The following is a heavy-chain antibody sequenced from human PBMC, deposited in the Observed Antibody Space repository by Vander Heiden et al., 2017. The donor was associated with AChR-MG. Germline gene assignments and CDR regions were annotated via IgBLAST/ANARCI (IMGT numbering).Heavy chain of an antibody. CDR3: AKGLYSGSYFVDY. Sequence: QVQQVESGGGVVQPGRSVRLSCAASGFSFRNYGMPWVRHAPGKGLEWVAVLSSDGNNKYYADSGKGRFTTSRDNSRNTLYLEMDSLRAEDTAVYYCAKGLYSGSYFVDYWGQGTLVTVSS. CDR2: LSSDGNNK. D-gene: IGHD1-26*01. V-gene: IGHV3-30*18. J-gene: IGHJ4*02. CDR1: GFSFRNYG.